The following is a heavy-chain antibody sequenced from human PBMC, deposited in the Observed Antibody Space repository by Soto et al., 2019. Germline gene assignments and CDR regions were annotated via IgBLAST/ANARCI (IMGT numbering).Heavy chain of an antibody. CDR3: ARDSYGLMGAADIRGGYYYYGMDV. D-gene: IGHD2-2*02. CDR2: IYYSGST. CDR1: GGSISSGGYY. J-gene: IGHJ6*02. V-gene: IGHV4-31*03. Sequence: SETLSLTCTVSGGSISSGGYYWSWIRQHPGKGLEWIGYIYYSGSTYYNPSLKSRVTTSVDTSKNQFSLKLSSVTAADTAVYYCARDSYGLMGAADIRGGYYYYGMDVWGQGTTVT.